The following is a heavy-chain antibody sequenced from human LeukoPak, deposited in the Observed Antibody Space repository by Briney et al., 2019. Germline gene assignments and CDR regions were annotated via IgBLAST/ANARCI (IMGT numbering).Heavy chain of an antibody. Sequence: KPSETLSLTCTVSGDSISSYYWSWIRQPPGERLEWIGYIYYTGTTTYNPSLKTRATLSIDTSKNQFSLKLSSVTAADTAMYYCTRDRKYYEIWGQGTMVTVSS. V-gene: IGHV4-59*01. D-gene: IGHD1-14*01. J-gene: IGHJ3*02. CDR1: GDSISSYY. CDR3: TRDRKYYEI. CDR2: IYYTGTT.